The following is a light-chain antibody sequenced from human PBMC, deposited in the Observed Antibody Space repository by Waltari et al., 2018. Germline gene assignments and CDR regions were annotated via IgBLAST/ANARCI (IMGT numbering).Light chain of an antibody. CDR1: QDIRND. CDR2: AAS. Sequence: IQMTQSPSSLSASVGDRVTITRRASQDIRNDLGWYQQKPGEAPKLLIYAASNLQSGGPSQFSGRGSGTDFTLTISSLQPEDFATYYCLQDYNCPRTFGQGTKVEIK. V-gene: IGKV1-6*01. CDR3: LQDYNCPRT. J-gene: IGKJ1*01.